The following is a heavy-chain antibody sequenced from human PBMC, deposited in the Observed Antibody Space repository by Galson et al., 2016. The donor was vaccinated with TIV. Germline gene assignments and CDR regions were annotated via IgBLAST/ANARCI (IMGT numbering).Heavy chain of an antibody. J-gene: IGHJ4*02. Sequence: SVKVSCKASGYIFTNYYIHWVRQAPGQGLEWMGWINADSGGTIYAQKFQGRVAMTRDTSINTAYLELSGMKSDDTAVYYCARVNWARAFDYWGQGALVTGSS. CDR1: GYIFTNYY. V-gene: IGHV1-2*02. D-gene: IGHD7-27*01. CDR3: ARVNWARAFDY. CDR2: INADSGGT.